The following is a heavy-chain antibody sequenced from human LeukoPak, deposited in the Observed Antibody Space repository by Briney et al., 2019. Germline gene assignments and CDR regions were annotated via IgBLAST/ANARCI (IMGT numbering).Heavy chain of an antibody. CDR2: MNPNSGNT. V-gene: IGHV1-8*01. J-gene: IGHJ6*02. D-gene: IGHD5/OR15-5a*01. CDR3: AGSRGHYYGMDV. Sequence: ASVKVSCKASGYTFTSYDINWVRQATGQGLEWMGWMNPNSGNTSYAQKFQGRVTMTRNTSISTAYMELSSLRSEDTAVYYCAGSRGHYYGMDVWGQGTTVTASS. CDR1: GYTFTSYD.